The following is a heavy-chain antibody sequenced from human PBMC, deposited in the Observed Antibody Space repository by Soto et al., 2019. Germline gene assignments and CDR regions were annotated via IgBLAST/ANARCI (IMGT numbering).Heavy chain of an antibody. CDR1: GFTVSSNY. CDR2: IYSGGST. V-gene: IGHV3-53*04. Sequence: EVQLVESGGGLVQPGGSLRLSCAASGFTVSSNYMSWDRQAPGKGLEWVSVIYSGGSTYYADSVKGRFTISRHNSKNTLYLQMNSLRAEDTAVYYCARGRDCGGDCPNWFDPWGQGTLVTVSS. J-gene: IGHJ5*02. D-gene: IGHD2-21*02. CDR3: ARGRDCGGDCPNWFDP.